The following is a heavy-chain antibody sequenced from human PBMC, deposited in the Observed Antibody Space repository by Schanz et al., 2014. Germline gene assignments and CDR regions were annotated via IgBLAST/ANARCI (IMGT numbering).Heavy chain of an antibody. D-gene: IGHD6-6*01. J-gene: IGHJ4*02. CDR3: VPMSIAAH. Sequence: EVQLLESGGGLVQPGGSLRLSCAASGFTFTNYAMTWVRQAPGKGLEWVSSISSTSSYIFYADSVKGRFTISRDNAKNSLYLQMNSLRAEDTAVYYCVPMSIAAHWGQGTLXTVSS. CDR2: ISSTSSYI. V-gene: IGHV3-21*01. CDR1: GFTFTNYA.